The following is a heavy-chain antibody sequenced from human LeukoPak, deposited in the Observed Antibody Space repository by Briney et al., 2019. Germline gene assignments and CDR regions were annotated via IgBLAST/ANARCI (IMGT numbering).Heavy chain of an antibody. Sequence: GGSLRLSCVGSGFTFSSHTMNWVRQAPGKGLEWVSSISSSSSYIYYADSVKGRFTISRGNAKNSLYLQMNSLRAEDTAVYYCARVIVAAVNYFDYWGQGTLVTVSS. V-gene: IGHV3-21*01. CDR2: ISSSSSYI. J-gene: IGHJ4*02. CDR1: GFTFSSHT. CDR3: ARVIVAAVNYFDY. D-gene: IGHD6-13*01.